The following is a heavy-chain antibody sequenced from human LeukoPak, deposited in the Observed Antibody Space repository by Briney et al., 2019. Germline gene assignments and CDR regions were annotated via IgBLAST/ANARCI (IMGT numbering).Heavy chain of an antibody. V-gene: IGHV6-1*01. CDR3: AREEVPAALFDY. CDR1: GDSVSSNSAA. D-gene: IGHD2-2*01. CDR2: TYYRSKWYN. Sequence: SQTLSLTCAISGDSVSSNSAAWTWTRQSPSRGLEWLGRTYYRSKWYNDYAVSVKSRITINPDTSKNQFSLQLNSVTPEDTAVYYCAREEVPAALFDYWGQGTLVTVSS. J-gene: IGHJ4*02.